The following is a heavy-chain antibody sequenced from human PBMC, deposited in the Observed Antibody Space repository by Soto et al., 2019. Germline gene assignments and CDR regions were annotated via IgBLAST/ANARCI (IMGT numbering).Heavy chain of an antibody. CDR2: ISGSGGST. V-gene: IGHV3-23*01. J-gene: IGHJ6*03. Sequence: GGSLRLSCAASGFTFSSYAMSWVRQAPGKGLEWVSAISGSGGSTYYADSVKGRFTISRDNSKNTLYLQMNSLRAEDTAVYYCAKNPGFGELYSNYYYYMDVWGKGTTVTVSS. CDR1: GFTFSSYA. CDR3: AKNPGFGELYSNYYYYMDV. D-gene: IGHD3-10*01.